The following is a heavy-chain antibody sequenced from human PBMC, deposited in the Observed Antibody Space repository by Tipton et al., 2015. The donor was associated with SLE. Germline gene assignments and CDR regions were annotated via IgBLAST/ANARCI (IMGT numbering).Heavy chain of an antibody. J-gene: IGHJ4*02. V-gene: IGHV3-48*03. D-gene: IGHD3-22*01. Sequence: SLRLSCAASGFTFSSYEMNWVRQAPGKGLEWVSYISSSGSTIYYADSVKGRFTISRDNSKNTLYLQMNSLRAEDTAVYYCARSLTYYYDSSGLLGYWGQGTLVTVSS. CDR1: GFTFSSYE. CDR3: ARSLTYYYDSSGLLGY. CDR2: ISSSGSTI.